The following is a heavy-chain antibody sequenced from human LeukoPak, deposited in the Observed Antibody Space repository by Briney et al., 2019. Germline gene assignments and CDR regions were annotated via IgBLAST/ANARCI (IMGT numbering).Heavy chain of an antibody. V-gene: IGHV3-9*01. CDR1: GFTFDDYA. CDR2: ISWNSGSI. CDR3: AREHSSGYYWPKHFDY. Sequence: GRSLRLSCAASGFTFDDYAMHWVRQAPGKGLEWVSGISWNSGSIGYAGSVKGRFTISRDNAKNSLYLQMNSLRAEDTAVYYCAREHSSGYYWPKHFDYWGQGTLVTVSS. J-gene: IGHJ4*02. D-gene: IGHD3-22*01.